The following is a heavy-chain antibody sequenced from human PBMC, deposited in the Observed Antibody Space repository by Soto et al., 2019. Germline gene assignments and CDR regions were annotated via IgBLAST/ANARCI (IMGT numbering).Heavy chain of an antibody. Sequence: GGSLRLSCAASGFTFSSYSMTWVRKAPGKGLERVSYISSISSTIYYADSVKGRFTITRDNAKNSLYLQMNSLRDEDTAVYYCARRRITMIVVVPDAFDIWGQGTMVTVSS. V-gene: IGHV3-48*02. CDR1: GFTFSSYS. D-gene: IGHD3-22*01. J-gene: IGHJ3*02. CDR3: ARRRITMIVVVPDAFDI. CDR2: ISSISSTI.